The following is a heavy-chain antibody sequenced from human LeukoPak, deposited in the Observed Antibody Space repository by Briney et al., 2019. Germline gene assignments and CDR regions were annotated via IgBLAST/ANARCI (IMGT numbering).Heavy chain of an antibody. CDR3: ARGYYYDSRGYYWWFDP. CDR1: GGSIGTYY. J-gene: IGHJ5*02. D-gene: IGHD3-22*01. CDR2: IYYNGYT. V-gene: IGHV4-59*01. Sequence: SETLSLTCTVSGGSIGTYYWSWIRQPPGKGLEWIGYIYYNGYTDYNPSLKSRVTISLHTSKNQFSLKLSSVNAADTAVYYCARGYYYDSRGYYWWFDPWGQGTLVTVSS.